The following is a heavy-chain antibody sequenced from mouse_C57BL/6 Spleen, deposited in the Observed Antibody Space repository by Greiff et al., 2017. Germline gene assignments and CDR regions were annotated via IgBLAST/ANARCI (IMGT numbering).Heavy chain of an antibody. CDR3: ARQDSSPGRYFDV. Sequence: QVQLKESGAELVKPGASVKISCKASGYAFSSYWMHWVKQRPGKGLEWIGQIYPGDGDTNYNGKFKGKATLTADKSSSTAYMQLSSLTSEDSAVYFCARQDSSPGRYFDVWGTGTTVTVSS. CDR2: IYPGDGDT. J-gene: IGHJ1*03. D-gene: IGHD1-1*01. V-gene: IGHV1-80*01. CDR1: GYAFSSYW.